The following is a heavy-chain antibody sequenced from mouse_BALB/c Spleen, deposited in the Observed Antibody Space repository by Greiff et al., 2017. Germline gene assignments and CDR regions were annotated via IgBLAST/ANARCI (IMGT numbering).Heavy chain of an antibody. CDR3: ARRSLMDY. CDR2: ISNGGGST. Sequence: EVHLVESGGGLVQPGGSLKLSCAASGFTFSSYTMSWVRQTPEKRLEWVAYISNGGGSTYYPDTVKGRFTISRDNAKNTLYLQMSSLKSEDTAMYYCARRSLMDYWGQGTSVTVSS. CDR1: GFTFSSYT. J-gene: IGHJ4*01. D-gene: IGHD6-2*01. V-gene: IGHV5-12-2*01.